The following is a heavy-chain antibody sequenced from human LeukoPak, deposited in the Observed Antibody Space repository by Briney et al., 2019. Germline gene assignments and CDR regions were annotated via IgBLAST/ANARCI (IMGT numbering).Heavy chain of an antibody. V-gene: IGHV1-8*01. CDR3: ARANYYGSGKKDLDY. D-gene: IGHD3-10*01. CDR2: MNPNSGNT. CDR1: GYTFTTYD. J-gene: IGHJ4*02. Sequence: ASVKVSCKASGYTFTTYDINWVRQATGQGLEWMGWMNPNSGNTGYAQKFQGRVTMTRNTSMSTAHMELSSLRSEDTAVYYCARANYYGSGKKDLDYWGQGTLVTVSS.